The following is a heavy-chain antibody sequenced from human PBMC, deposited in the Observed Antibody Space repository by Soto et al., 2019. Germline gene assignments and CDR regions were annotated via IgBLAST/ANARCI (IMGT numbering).Heavy chain of an antibody. CDR3: ARDTGSGPSWFDP. CDR1: GGSISSGDYS. Sequence: KTSETLSLTCTVSGGSISSGDYSWSWIRQPPGKGLECIAYIYSNGSAYYNPSLKSRVTVLVDTSRNQFSLTLRYVTAADTAVYYCARDTGSGPSWFDPWGHGTLVTVSS. V-gene: IGHV4-30-4*01. D-gene: IGHD3-10*01. J-gene: IGHJ5*02. CDR2: IYSNGSA.